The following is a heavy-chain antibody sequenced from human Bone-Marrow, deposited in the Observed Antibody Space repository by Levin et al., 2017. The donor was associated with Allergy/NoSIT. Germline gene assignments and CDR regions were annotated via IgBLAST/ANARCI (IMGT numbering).Heavy chain of an antibody. V-gene: IGHV1-18*01. CDR3: ARVLEWVVVVPAAIPGRSGRRLNPVDYYYYGMDV. Sequence: RASVKVSCKASGYTFTSYGISWVRQAPGQGLEWMGWISAYNGNTNYAQKLQGRVTMTTDTSTSTAYMELRSLRSDDTAVYYCARVLEWVVVVPAAIPGRSGRRLNPVDYYYYGMDVWGQGTTVTVSS. D-gene: IGHD2-2*02. CDR2: ISAYNGNT. J-gene: IGHJ6*02. CDR1: GYTFTSYG.